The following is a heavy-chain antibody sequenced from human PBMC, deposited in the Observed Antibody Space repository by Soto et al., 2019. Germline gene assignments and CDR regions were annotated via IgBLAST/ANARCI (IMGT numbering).Heavy chain of an antibody. Sequence: ASVQVSCKTSGYAFTSYGISWVRQAYGQGLEWMGWISAYNGNTNYAQKLQGRVTMTTDTSTSTAYMELRSLRSDDTAVYYGARVVVAATLYYAMDVWGQGTTVTV. CDR3: ARVVVAATLYYAMDV. V-gene: IGHV1-18*04. CDR1: GYAFTSYG. CDR2: ISAYNGNT. D-gene: IGHD2-15*01. J-gene: IGHJ6*02.